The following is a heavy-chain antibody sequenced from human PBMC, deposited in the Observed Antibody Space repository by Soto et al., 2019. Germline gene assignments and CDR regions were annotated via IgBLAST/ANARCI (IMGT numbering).Heavy chain of an antibody. CDR1: GYTFTSYA. J-gene: IGHJ4*02. V-gene: IGHV1-3*01. Sequence: ASVKVSCKASGYTFTSYAMHWVRQAPGQRLEWMGWINAGNGNTKCSQKFQDRVTITRDTSASTAYMELSSLRSEDTAVYYCARGESVVAPGYWGQGILVTVSS. D-gene: IGHD2-15*01. CDR2: INAGNGNT. CDR3: ARGESVVAPGY.